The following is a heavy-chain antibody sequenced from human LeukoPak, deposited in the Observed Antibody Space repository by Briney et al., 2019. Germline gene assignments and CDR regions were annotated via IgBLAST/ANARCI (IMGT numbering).Heavy chain of an antibody. CDR2: MNPNSGNT. D-gene: IGHD6-13*01. J-gene: IGHJ5*02. CDR1: GYTFTSYG. CDR3: ARHYSSSWYNWFDP. V-gene: IGHV1-8*02. Sequence: ASVKVSCKASGYTFTSYGISWVRQAPGQGLEWMGWMNPNSGNTGYAQKFQGRVTMTRNTSISTAYMELSSLRSEDTAVYYCARHYSSSWYNWFDPWGQGTLVTVSS.